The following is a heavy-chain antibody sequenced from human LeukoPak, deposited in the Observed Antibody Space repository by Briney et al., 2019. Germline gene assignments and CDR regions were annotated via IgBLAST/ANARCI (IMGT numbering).Heavy chain of an antibody. V-gene: IGHV1-18*01. CDR2: ISAYNGNT. CDR3: ARGENQWELPSFDY. CDR1: SYTFTNYA. Sequence: GASVKVSCKASSYTFTNYAFTWVRQAPGQGLEWMGWISAYNGNTNYAQKLQGRVTMTTDTSTSTAYMELRSLRSEDTAVYYCARGENQWELPSFDYWGQGTLVTVSS. D-gene: IGHD1-26*01. J-gene: IGHJ4*02.